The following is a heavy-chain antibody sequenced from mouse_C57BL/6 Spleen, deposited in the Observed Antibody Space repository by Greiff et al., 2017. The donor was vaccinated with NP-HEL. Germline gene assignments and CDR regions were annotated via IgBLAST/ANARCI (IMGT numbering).Heavy chain of an antibody. J-gene: IGHJ2*01. CDR1: GYSITSGYD. Sequence: EVQLVESGPGMVKPSQSLSLTCTVTGYSITSGYDWHWIRHFPGNKLEWMGYISYSGSTNYNPSLKRRISITHDTSKNHFFLKLNSVTTEDTATYYCARSGYGSPFDYWGQGTTLTVSS. CDR3: ARSGYGSPFDY. D-gene: IGHD1-1*01. V-gene: IGHV3-1*01. CDR2: ISYSGST.